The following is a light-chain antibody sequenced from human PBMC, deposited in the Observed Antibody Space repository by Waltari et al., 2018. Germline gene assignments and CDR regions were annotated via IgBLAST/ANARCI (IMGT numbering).Light chain of an antibody. V-gene: IGKV3-20*01. CDR1: QSVSRS. CDR2: YAS. CDR3: QKYVSLPAT. Sequence: EIVLTQSPGTLSLSPGERATLSCRASQSVSRSLAWYQQKPGQAPRLLIYYASSRATGIPDRFSGSGSGTDFSLTISRLEPEDFAVYYCQKYVSLPATFGQGTKVEIK. J-gene: IGKJ1*01.